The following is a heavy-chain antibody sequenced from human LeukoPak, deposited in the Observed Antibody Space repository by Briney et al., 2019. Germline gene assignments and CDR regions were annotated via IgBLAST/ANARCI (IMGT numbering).Heavy chain of an antibody. CDR2: INTSGGST. CDR1: GFTFSSYG. J-gene: IGHJ5*02. CDR3: ARGLTKYSSGWNPTLFDP. D-gene: IGHD6-19*01. V-gene: IGHV3-23*01. Sequence: RPGGSLRLSCAASGFTFSSYGMSWVRQAPGKGLEWVSAINTSGGSTYYADSVKGRFTISRDNSKNTLYLQMNSLRAEDTAVYYCARGLTKYSSGWNPTLFDPWGQGTLVTVSS.